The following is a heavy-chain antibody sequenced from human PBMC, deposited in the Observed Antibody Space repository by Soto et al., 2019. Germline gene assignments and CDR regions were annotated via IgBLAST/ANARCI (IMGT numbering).Heavy chain of an antibody. J-gene: IGHJ4*02. V-gene: IGHV3-30*03. CDR3: ARDLYSYGYPDY. D-gene: IGHD5-18*01. CDR2: MXXDXXXX. Sequence: PGGSLRLSCAASGFIFGAYGMHWVRQAPGKGLXWVXVMXXDXXXXXYXXSVKGRFTISRDNSNNTLSLEMNSLKTEDTAVYYCARDLYSYGYPDYWGQGTLVTVSS. CDR1: GFIFGAYG.